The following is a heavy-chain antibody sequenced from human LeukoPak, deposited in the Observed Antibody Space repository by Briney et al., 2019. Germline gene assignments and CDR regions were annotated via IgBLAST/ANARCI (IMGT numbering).Heavy chain of an antibody. CDR1: GFTFSSYA. J-gene: IGHJ4*02. V-gene: IGHV3-30-3*01. D-gene: IGHD3-22*01. Sequence: GRSLRLSCAASGFTFSSYAMHWVRQAPGKGLEWVAVISYDGSNKYYADSVKGRFTISRDNSKNTLYLQMNSLRAEDTAVYYCAREGPYYDSSGYYYELHFDYRGQGTLVTVSS. CDR3: AREGPYYDSSGYYYELHFDY. CDR2: ISYDGSNK.